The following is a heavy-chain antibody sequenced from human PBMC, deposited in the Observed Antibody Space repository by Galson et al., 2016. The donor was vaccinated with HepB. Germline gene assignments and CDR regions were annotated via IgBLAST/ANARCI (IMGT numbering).Heavy chain of an antibody. Sequence: SLRLSCAASGFTFSSYSMNWVRQAPGKGLEWVSAISGSGVNAHYADSVKGRFTISRDNSKNTLYLQMNSLRAEDTAIYYCARGTFCSGDSCYSPAFDMWGQGTMVTVSS. CDR3: ARGTFCSGDSCYSPAFDM. CDR2: ISGSGVNA. J-gene: IGHJ3*02. CDR1: GFTFSSYS. V-gene: IGHV3-23*01. D-gene: IGHD2-15*01.